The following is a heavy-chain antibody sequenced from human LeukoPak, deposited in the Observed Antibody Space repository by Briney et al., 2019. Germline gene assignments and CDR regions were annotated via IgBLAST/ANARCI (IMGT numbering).Heavy chain of an antibody. J-gene: IGHJ4*02. Sequence: PGGSLRLSCAASGFTLSSYAMSWVRQAPGKGLEWVSATSSSDAGTYYAESVRGRFTISRDNSKNTLFLQMNSLRAEDTAVYYCAKRRYDSSGHFDSWGQGTLVTVSS. CDR2: TSSSDAGT. D-gene: IGHD3-22*01. V-gene: IGHV3-23*01. CDR1: GFTLSSYA. CDR3: AKRRYDSSGHFDS.